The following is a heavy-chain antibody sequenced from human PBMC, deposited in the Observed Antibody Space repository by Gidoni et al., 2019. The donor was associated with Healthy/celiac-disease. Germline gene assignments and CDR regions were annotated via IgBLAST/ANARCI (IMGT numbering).Heavy chain of an antibody. J-gene: IGHJ4*02. D-gene: IGHD5-12*01. Sequence: WWRTRKPRGKGLAWFGSIYYSGGTYYHPSLKIRVTITVDTSKNQFSLKLSSVPAADTAVYYCASINSGYDIPVHGDRFELNDYWGQGTLVTVSS. CDR2: IYYSGGT. V-gene: IGHV4-39*01. CDR3: ASINSGYDIPVHGDRFELNDY.